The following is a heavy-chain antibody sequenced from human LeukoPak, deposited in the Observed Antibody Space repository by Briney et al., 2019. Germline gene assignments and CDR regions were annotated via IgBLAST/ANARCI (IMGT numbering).Heavy chain of an antibody. D-gene: IGHD2-15*01. Sequence: GGSLRLSCAASGITFSSYDMHWVRQATGKGLEWVSAIGTAGDTYYPGSVKGRFTISRENAKNSLYLQMNSLRAGDTAVYYCAREKECSGGSCPLDYWGQGTLVTVSS. CDR2: IGTAGDT. CDR3: AREKECSGGSCPLDY. V-gene: IGHV3-13*01. CDR1: GITFSSYD. J-gene: IGHJ4*02.